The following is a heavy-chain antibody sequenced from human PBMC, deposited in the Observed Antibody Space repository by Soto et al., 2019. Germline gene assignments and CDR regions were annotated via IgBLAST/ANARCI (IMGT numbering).Heavy chain of an antibody. D-gene: IGHD1-26*01. CDR3: ARGGGSYYVRWFDP. CDR2: INHSGST. J-gene: IGHJ5*02. V-gene: IGHV4-34*01. CDR1: GGSFSGYY. Sequence: QVQLQQWGAGLLKPSETLSLTCAVYGGSFSGYYWSWIRQPPGKGLEWSGEINHSGSTNYNPSLKSRVTISVDTSKNQFSLKLSSVTAADTAVYYCARGGGSYYVRWFDPWGQGTLVTVSS.